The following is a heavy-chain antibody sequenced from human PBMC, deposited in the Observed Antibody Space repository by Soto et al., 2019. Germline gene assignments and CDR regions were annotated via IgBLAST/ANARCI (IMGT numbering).Heavy chain of an antibody. CDR2: ISSSSSSSI. J-gene: IGHJ6*02. Sequence: LRLSCAASGFTFSSYSMNWIRQAPGKGLEWVSFISSSSSSSIYYADSVRVLFTISRDNAKNSLYLQMNSLRGEYTAVYYCARPEYSSSSYGMDGWGQGTTVTVSS. CDR1: GFTFSSYS. V-gene: IGHV3-48*01. D-gene: IGHD6-6*01. CDR3: ARPEYSSSSYGMDG.